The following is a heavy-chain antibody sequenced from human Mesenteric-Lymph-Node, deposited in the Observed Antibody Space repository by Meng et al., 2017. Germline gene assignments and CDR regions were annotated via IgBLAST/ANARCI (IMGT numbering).Heavy chain of an antibody. CDR2: INTDGGST. CDR3: ASFQYTMEDY. D-gene: IGHD2-2*02. J-gene: IGHJ4*02. V-gene: IGHV3-74*01. CDR1: GLSFTDAW. Sequence: GESLKISCVASGLSFTDAWMSWVRQAPGKGLEWVSLINTDGGSTSYADSVKGRFTISRDNAKNTLYLQMNSLRAEDTAVYFCASFQYTMEDYWGQGTLVTVSS.